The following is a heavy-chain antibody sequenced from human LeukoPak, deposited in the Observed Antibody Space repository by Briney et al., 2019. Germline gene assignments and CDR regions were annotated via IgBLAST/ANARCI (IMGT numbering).Heavy chain of an antibody. CDR1: GASISRSTYY. CDR3: TKNDVGDYGT. J-gene: IGHJ5*02. V-gene: IGHV4-39*01. CDR2: VFHTGTA. D-gene: IGHD4-17*01. Sequence: SETLSLTCSVSGASISRSTYYWGWIRQPPGKGLEWIGSVFHTGTAYYNPSLRSRVTISVDTSKNQFSLKLSFVTAADTAVYYCTKNDVGDYGTWGQGTLVIVSS.